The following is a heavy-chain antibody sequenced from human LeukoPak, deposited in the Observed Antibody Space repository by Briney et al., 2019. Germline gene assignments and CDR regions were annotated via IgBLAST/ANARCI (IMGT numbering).Heavy chain of an antibody. CDR1: GFTVSSNY. D-gene: IGHD3-10*01. V-gene: IGHV3-53*01. J-gene: IGHJ4*02. CDR3: AREGYYGSGSPPSLYFDY. CDR2: IYSGGST. Sequence: GGSLRLSCAASGFTVSSNYMSWVRQAPGKGLEWVSVIYSGGSTYYADSVKGRFTISRDNSKNTLYLQMNSLRAEDTAVYYCAREGYYGSGSPPSLYFDYWGQGTLVTVSS.